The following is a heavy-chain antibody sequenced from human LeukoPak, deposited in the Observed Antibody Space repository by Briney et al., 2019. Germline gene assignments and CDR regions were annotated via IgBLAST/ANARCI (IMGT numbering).Heavy chain of an antibody. Sequence: GGSLRLSCVASGFTFSSYALNWVRQAPGKGLEWVSSISSSSSYIYYADSVKGRFTISRDNAKNSLYLQMNSLRAEDTAVYYCARDPDIVGPTTYFDYWGQGTLVTVSS. CDR3: ARDPDIVGPTTYFDY. D-gene: IGHD1-26*01. CDR2: ISSSSSYI. V-gene: IGHV3-21*01. J-gene: IGHJ4*02. CDR1: GFTFSSYA.